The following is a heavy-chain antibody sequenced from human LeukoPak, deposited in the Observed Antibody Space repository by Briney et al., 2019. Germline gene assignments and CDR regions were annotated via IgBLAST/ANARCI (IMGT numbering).Heavy chain of an antibody. J-gene: IGHJ5*02. D-gene: IGHD3-3*02. CDR3: ARLTFFDSDR. CDR2: VSSSGTT. CDR1: GGSIDINY. V-gene: IGHV4-4*07. Sequence: SETLSLTCSVSGGSIDINYWTWIRQPVGKGLEWIGRVSSSGTTDYNPSLRSRVNIFVDKSKSQFSLRLNSVTAADTAVYYCARLTFFDSDRRRQTALVIVSS.